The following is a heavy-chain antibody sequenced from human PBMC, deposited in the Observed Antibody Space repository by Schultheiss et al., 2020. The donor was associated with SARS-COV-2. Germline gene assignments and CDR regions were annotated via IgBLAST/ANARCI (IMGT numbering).Heavy chain of an antibody. J-gene: IGHJ5*02. Sequence: SETLSLTCTVSGGSLSSDSYYWGWIRQPPGKGLEWIGSIYYSGSTYYNPSLKSRVTISVDTSKNQFSLKLSPVTAADTAVYYCARHRFRGRTGGLNWFDPWGQGTLVTVSS. D-gene: IGHD2-8*02. CDR3: ARHRFRGRTGGLNWFDP. V-gene: IGHV4-39*01. CDR2: IYYSGST. CDR1: GGSLSSDSYY.